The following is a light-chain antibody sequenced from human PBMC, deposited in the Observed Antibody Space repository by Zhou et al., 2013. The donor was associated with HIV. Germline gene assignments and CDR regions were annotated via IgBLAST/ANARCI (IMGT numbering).Light chain of an antibody. V-gene: IGKV1-39*01. CDR1: QTISSY. CDR2: AAS. J-gene: IGKJ4*01. CDR3: QQSYRTLWLT. Sequence: DIQMTQSPSSLSASVGDRVTITCRASQTISSYLNWYQQKPGEAPKLLIYAASSLQSGVPSRFSGSGSGTDFTLTISSLQPEDFYCQQSYRTLWLTFGGGTKVEIK.